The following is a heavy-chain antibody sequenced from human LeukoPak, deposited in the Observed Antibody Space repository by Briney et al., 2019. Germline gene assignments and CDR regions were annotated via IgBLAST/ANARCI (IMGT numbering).Heavy chain of an antibody. CDR1: GFTFSSYN. J-gene: IGHJ4*02. D-gene: IGHD2-15*01. V-gene: IGHV3-48*01. Sequence: GGSLRLSCAASGFTFSSYNMNWVPQAPGKGLEWISYISSTSSTIYYVDSVKGRFTIPRDNAKSSLYLQMNSLRAEDTAVYYCARDFLEDPQWGQGTLVTVSS. CDR2: ISSTSSTI. CDR3: ARDFLEDPQ.